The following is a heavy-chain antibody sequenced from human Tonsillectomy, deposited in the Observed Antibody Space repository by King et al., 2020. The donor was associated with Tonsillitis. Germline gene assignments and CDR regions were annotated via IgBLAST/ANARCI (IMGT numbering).Heavy chain of an antibody. CDR3: AREGGYCSSTSCRWFDP. CDR1: GFTFSSYS. V-gene: IGHV3-21*01. D-gene: IGHD2-2*01. Sequence: VQLVEPGGGLVKPGGSLRLSCAASGFTFSSYSMNWVRQAPGKGLEWVSSINSNSYIYYADSVKGRFTISRDNAKNSLYLQMNSLRAEDTAVYYCAREGGYCSSTSCRWFDPWGQGTLVTVSS. CDR2: INSNSYI. J-gene: IGHJ5*02.